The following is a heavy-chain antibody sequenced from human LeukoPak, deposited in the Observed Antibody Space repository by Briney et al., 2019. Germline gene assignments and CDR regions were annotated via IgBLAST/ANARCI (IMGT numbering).Heavy chain of an antibody. V-gene: IGHV3-48*03. CDR1: GFTFSSYE. J-gene: IGHJ4*02. CDR2: ISSSGSTI. D-gene: IGHD6-13*01. CDR3: AKGVSSWYPPHFDY. Sequence: GGSLRLSCAASGFTFSSYEMNWVRQAPGKGLEWVSYISSSGSTIYYADSVQGRFTISRDNAKNSLYLQMNSLRAEDTAVYYCAKGVSSWYPPHFDYWGQGTLITVSS.